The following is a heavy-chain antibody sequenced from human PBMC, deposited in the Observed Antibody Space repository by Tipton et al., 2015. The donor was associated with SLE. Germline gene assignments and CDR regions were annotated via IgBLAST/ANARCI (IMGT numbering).Heavy chain of an antibody. CDR3: TVMYGSGSYPFDH. V-gene: IGHV4-38-2*01. D-gene: IGHD3-10*01. J-gene: IGHJ5*02. CDR2: IYHSGST. CDR1: GYSIGKDYY. Sequence: LRLSCAVSGYSIGKDYYWGWIRQSPGKGLGWIGIIYHSGSTYYNPSLRSRVTISVETSKNQFSLKLTSVTAADTAVYYCTVMYGSGSYPFDHWGQGTLVTVSS.